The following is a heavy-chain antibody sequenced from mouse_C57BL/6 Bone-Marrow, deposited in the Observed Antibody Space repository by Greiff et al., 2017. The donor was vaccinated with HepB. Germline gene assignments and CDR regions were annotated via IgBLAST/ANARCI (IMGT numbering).Heavy chain of an antibody. CDR3: ARYGPPSMDY. V-gene: IGHV5-4*03. CDR1: GFTFSSYA. Sequence: EVKLVESGGGLVKPGGSLKLSCAASGFTFSSYAMSWVRQTPEKRLEWVATISDGGSYTYYPDNVKGRFTLSRDNAKNNLYLQMSHLKSEDTAMYYCARYGPPSMDYWGQGTSVTVSS. CDR2: ISDGGSYT. J-gene: IGHJ4*01. D-gene: IGHD1-1*01.